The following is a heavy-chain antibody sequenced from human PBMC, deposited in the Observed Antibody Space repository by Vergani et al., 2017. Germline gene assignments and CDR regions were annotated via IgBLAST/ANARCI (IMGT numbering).Heavy chain of an antibody. CDR2: IYTSGST. V-gene: IGHV4-4*07. CDR1: GGSISSYY. J-gene: IGHJ3*02. Sequence: QVQLQESGPGLVKPSETLSLTCTVSGGSISSYYWSWIRQPAGKGLEWIGRIYTSGSTNYNPSLKSRVTISVDTSKNQFSLKLSSVTAADTAVYYCARIPREWLAHAFDIWGQGTMVTVSS. CDR3: ARIPREWLAHAFDI. D-gene: IGHD6-19*01.